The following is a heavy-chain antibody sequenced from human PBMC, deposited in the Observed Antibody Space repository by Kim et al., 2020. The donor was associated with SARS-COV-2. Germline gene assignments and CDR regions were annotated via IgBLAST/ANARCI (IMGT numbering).Heavy chain of an antibody. J-gene: IGHJ2*01. D-gene: IGHD3-10*01. CDR3: ARAPPGRPKTQRHPLMGRGLLFWYLDH. CDR2: INDNGIT. Sequence: SETLSLTCAVSGSSFSDYCWSWIRQPPGQGLEWIGDINDNGITNYNPALKSRVIISLDTSRNQFSLELSSVTAADTALYFCARAPPGRPKTQRHPLMGRGLLFWYLDHWGRGALVTVSS. CDR1: GSSFSDYC. V-gene: IGHV4-34*01.